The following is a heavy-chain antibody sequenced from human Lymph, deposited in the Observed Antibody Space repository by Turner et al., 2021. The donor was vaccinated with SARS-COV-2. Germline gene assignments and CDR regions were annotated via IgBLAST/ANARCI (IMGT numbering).Heavy chain of an antibody. CDR1: GFTFNNYA. Sequence: LSCAASGFTFNNYAIHWVRQAPGKGLEWVAVISYDGINKYYADSVKGRFTISRDNSKNTLYLQMTSLRAEDTAVYYCARGLRWPSTMGVFDPWGQGTQVTVSS. CDR3: ARGLRWPSTMGVFDP. CDR2: ISYDGINK. V-gene: IGHV3-30-3*01. D-gene: IGHD4-17*01. J-gene: IGHJ5*02.